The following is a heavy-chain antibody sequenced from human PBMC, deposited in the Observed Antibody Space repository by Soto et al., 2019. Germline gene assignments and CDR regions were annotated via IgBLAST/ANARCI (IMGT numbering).Heavy chain of an antibody. D-gene: IGHD3-22*01. CDR1: GFTFSSYG. Sequence: GGSLRLSCAASGFTFSSYGMHWVRQAPGKGLEWVAVIWNDGSNKYYADSVKGRFTISRDNSKNTLYLQMNSLRAEDTAVYYCAREAQVLDSSGFYYYYYGMDVWGQGTTVTVSS. V-gene: IGHV3-33*01. CDR3: AREAQVLDSSGFYYYYYGMDV. CDR2: IWNDGSNK. J-gene: IGHJ6*02.